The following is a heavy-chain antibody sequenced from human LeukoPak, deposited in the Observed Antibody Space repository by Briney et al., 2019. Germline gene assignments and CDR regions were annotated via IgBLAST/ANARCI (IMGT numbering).Heavy chain of an antibody. Sequence: GGSLRLSCAASGFTFSSYWMSRVRQAPGKGLEWVANIKQDGSEKYYVDSVKGRFTISRDNAKNSLYLQMNSLRAEDTAVYYCARDNNIVVVVAAYYMDVWGKGTTVTVSS. CDR3: ARDNNIVVVVAAYYMDV. CDR2: IKQDGSEK. CDR1: GFTFSSYW. J-gene: IGHJ6*03. D-gene: IGHD2-15*01. V-gene: IGHV3-7*01.